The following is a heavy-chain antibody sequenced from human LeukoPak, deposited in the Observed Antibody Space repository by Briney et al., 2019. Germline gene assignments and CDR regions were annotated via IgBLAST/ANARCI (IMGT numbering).Heavy chain of an antibody. CDR2: ISGSGGST. J-gene: IGHJ5*02. D-gene: IGHD1-7*01. Sequence: GGSLRLSCAASGFAFSSYAMSWVRQAPGKGLEWVSAISGSGGSTYYADSVKGRFTISRDNSKNTLCLQMNSLRAEDTAVYYCAKDPRRTGTANWFDPWGQGTLVTVSS. CDR1: GFAFSSYA. CDR3: AKDPRRTGTANWFDP. V-gene: IGHV3-23*01.